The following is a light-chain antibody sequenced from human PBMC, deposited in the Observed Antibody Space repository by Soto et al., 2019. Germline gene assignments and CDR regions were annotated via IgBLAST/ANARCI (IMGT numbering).Light chain of an antibody. Sequence: EIVLTQSPGTLSLSPGRRATLSCRASQSVTSSYLAWYQQKPGQAPRLLINGASRRATGVPDRFSGSGSGTDFTLTISRLEPEDFAVYYCQQYGSSPGTFGQGTKLEIK. CDR3: QQYGSSPGT. CDR1: QSVTSSY. CDR2: GAS. J-gene: IGKJ2*01. V-gene: IGKV3-20*01.